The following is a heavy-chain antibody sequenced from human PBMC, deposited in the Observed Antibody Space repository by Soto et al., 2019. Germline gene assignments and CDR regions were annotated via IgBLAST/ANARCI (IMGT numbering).Heavy chain of an antibody. Sequence: PSETLSLTCTVSGGSISSSSYYWGWIRQPPGKGLEWIGSIYYSGSTYYNPSLKSRVTISVDTSKNQFSLKLSSVTAADTAVYYCARLGVTTYCGMDVWGQGTTVTVSS. J-gene: IGHJ6*02. CDR3: ARLGVTTYCGMDV. CDR2: IYYSGST. CDR1: GGSISSSSYY. V-gene: IGHV4-39*01. D-gene: IGHD4-17*01.